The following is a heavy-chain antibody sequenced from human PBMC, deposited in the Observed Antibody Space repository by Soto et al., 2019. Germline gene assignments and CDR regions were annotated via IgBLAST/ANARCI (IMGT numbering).Heavy chain of an antibody. CDR3: ARDGVGRTMFFGYFDY. Sequence: GGSLRLSCAASGFPFSSYGMHWVRQAPGKGPEWVAITRHDGSNTYYADAVRGRFTISSDNSKKMVYLDMSGLRAEDTAVYYCARDGVGRTMFFGYFDYWGQGTLVTVSS. D-gene: IGHD3-10*02. J-gene: IGHJ4*02. CDR2: TRHDGSNT. V-gene: IGHV3-30*02. CDR1: GFPFSSYG.